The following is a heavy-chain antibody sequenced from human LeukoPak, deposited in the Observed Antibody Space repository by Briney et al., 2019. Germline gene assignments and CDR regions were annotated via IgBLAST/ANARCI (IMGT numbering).Heavy chain of an antibody. J-gene: IGHJ4*02. CDR2: ISAYNGNT. Sequence: ASVKVSCKASGYTFTSYGISWVQQAPGQGLEWMGWISAYNGNTKYAQNLQGRVTVTTDTSTSTAYMELRSLRSDDTAVYYCARARRGVEMATIFDFWGQGTVVTVSS. V-gene: IGHV1-18*01. CDR3: ARARRGVEMATIFDF. CDR1: GYTFTSYG. D-gene: IGHD5-24*01.